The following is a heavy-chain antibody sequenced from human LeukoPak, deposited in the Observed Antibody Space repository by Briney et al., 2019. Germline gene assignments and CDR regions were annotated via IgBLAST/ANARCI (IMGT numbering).Heavy chain of an antibody. V-gene: IGHV3-23*01. CDR3: AGGYSDDDFFTS. J-gene: IGHJ5*02. Sequence: PGGSLRLSCTTSGLSFSNCVMTWVRQSPGKGLEWVSSISPSGGSTFYADSVRGRFTISRDNSKNTVYLQMRSLGAEDTAAYYCAGGYSDDDFFTSWGQGTLVTVSS. CDR1: GLSFSNCV. CDR2: ISPSGGST. D-gene: IGHD5-12*01.